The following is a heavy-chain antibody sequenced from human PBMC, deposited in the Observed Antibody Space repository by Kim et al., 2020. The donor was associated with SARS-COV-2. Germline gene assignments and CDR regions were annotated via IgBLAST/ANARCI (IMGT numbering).Heavy chain of an antibody. V-gene: IGHV4-59*13. J-gene: IGHJ6*02. D-gene: IGHD1-7*01. CDR2: IYYSGST. CDR3: ARHLTVNYYRNSRYYGMDV. Sequence: SETLSLTCTVSDGSISPYYWSWIRQPPGEGLEWIGQIYYSGSTNYNPSLASRVTISVDTSKNQFSLKLTSVTAADTAVYYCARHLTVNYYRNSRYYGMDVWGQGTTVPVSS. CDR1: DGSISPYY.